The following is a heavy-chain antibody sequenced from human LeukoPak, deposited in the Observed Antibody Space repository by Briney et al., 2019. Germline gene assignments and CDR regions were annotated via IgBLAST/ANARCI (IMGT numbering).Heavy chain of an antibody. CDR3: ATGPPRIVGATPFYY. D-gene: IGHD1-26*01. CDR1: GYTLTELS. Sequence: GASVKVSCKVSGYTLTELSMHWVRQAPGKGLEWMGGFDPEDGETIYAQKFQGRVIMTEDTSTDTAYMELSSLRSEDTAVYYCATGPPRIVGATPFYYWGQGTLVTVSS. V-gene: IGHV1-24*01. J-gene: IGHJ4*02. CDR2: FDPEDGET.